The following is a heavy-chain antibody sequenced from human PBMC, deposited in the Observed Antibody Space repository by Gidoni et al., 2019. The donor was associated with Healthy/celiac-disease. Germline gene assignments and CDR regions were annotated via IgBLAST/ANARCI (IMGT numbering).Heavy chain of an antibody. V-gene: IGHV1-18*01. Sequence: QVQLVQSGAEVKKPGASVKVSCKASGYTLTSYGSSWVRQAPGQGREWMGWISAYNGNTNYAQKLQGRVTMTTDTSTSTAYMELRSLRSDDTAVYYCARDRFWSGTPEYYYYGMDVWGQGTTVTVSS. J-gene: IGHJ6*02. CDR2: ISAYNGNT. CDR3: ARDRFWSGTPEYYYYGMDV. CDR1: GYTLTSYG. D-gene: IGHD3-3*01.